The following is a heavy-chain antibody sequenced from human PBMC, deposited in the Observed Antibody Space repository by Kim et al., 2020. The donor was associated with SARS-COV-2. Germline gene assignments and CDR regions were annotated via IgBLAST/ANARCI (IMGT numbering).Heavy chain of an antibody. CDR1: GGSISSSSYY. CDR3: ATGPRGIVVVPVYFDY. Sequence: SETLSLTCTVSGGSISSSSYYWGWIRQPPGKGLEWIGSIYYSGSTYYNPSLKSRVTISVDTSKNQFSLKLSSVTAADTAVYYCATGPRGIVVVPVYFDYWGQGTLVTVSS. V-gene: IGHV4-39*01. J-gene: IGHJ4*02. D-gene: IGHD2-2*01. CDR2: IYYSGST.